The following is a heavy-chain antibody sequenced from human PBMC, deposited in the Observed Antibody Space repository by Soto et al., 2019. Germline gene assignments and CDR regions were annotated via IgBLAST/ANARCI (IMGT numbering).Heavy chain of an antibody. V-gene: IGHV3-23*01. D-gene: IGHD6-19*01. Sequence: PGGSLILSCAASGFTFSSYAMSWVRQAPGKGLEWVSAISGSGGSTYYADSVKGRFTISRDNSKNTLYLQMNSLRAEDTAVYYCASQAGGIAVAGRAHYYGMDVWGQGTTVTVSS. J-gene: IGHJ6*02. CDR3: ASQAGGIAVAGRAHYYGMDV. CDR2: ISGSGGST. CDR1: GFTFSSYA.